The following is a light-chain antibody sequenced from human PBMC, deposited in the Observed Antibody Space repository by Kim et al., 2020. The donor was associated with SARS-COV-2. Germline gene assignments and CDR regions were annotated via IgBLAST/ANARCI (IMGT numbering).Light chain of an antibody. Sequence: QPVLTQSPSASASPGASVNLTCTLSSGHRSYAIAWHHQQPEKGPRFLMKLNSDGSHSKGDGIPDRFSGSSSGAERYLTISSLQSEDEADYYCQTWGTGIWVFGGGTKLTVL. CDR2: LNSDGSH. CDR1: SGHRSYA. CDR3: QTWGTGIWV. J-gene: IGLJ3*02. V-gene: IGLV4-69*01.